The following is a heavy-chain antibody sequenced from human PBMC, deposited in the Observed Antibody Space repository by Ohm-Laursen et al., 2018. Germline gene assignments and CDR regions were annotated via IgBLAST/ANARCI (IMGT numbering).Heavy chain of an antibody. CDR2: ISWNSGSI. CDR3: ARHYDSSGLDAFDI. J-gene: IGHJ3*02. D-gene: IGHD3-22*01. CDR1: GFTFDDYA. V-gene: IGHV3-9*01. Sequence: SLRLSCAASGFTFDDYAMHWVRQAPGKGLEWVSGISWNSGSIGYADSVKGRFTISRDNAKNSLYLQMNSLRAEDTALYYCARHYDSSGLDAFDIWGQGTMATVSS.